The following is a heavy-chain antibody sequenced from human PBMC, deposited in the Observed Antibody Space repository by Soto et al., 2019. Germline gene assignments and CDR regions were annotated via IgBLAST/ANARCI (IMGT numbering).Heavy chain of an antibody. CDR3: AKLSARDYGDQIDS. CDR1: RFSFSTYA. V-gene: IGHV3-23*01. J-gene: IGHJ4*02. Sequence: EVQLLESGGGLVQPGGSLRLSCAVSRFSFSTYAMSWVRQAPGRGLEWVSSISISGGSTYYADSVKGRFTISRDNSKTTLYLQLLSLRAEDTAVYYCAKLSARDYGDQIDSWGQGTLVTVSS. CDR2: ISISGGST. D-gene: IGHD4-17*01.